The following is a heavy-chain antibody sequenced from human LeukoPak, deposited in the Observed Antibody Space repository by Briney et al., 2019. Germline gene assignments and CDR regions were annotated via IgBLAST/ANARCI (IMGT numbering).Heavy chain of an antibody. D-gene: IGHD3-22*01. V-gene: IGHV1-69*01. CDR2: IIPIFGTA. CDR1: GGTFSSYA. J-gene: IGHJ4*02. Sequence: SVKVSCKASGGTFSSYAISWVRQAPGQGLEWMGGIIPIFGTANYAQKFQGRVTITADESTSTVYMELSSLRSEDTAVYYCASSLSSGYYDYWGQGTLVTVSS. CDR3: ASSLSSGYYDY.